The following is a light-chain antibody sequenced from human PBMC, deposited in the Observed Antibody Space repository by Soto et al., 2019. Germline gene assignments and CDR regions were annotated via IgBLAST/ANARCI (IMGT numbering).Light chain of an antibody. CDR2: GNS. Sequence: QSVLTQPPSVSGAPGRRVTISCTGSSSNIGAAYYVHWYQQLPGTAPKLLIYGNSNRPSGVPDRFSGSKSGTSASLAITGLQAEDEADYSCQSYDTSLSGSVFGGGTKLTVL. CDR1: SSNIGAAYY. CDR3: QSYDTSLSGSV. J-gene: IGLJ3*02. V-gene: IGLV1-40*01.